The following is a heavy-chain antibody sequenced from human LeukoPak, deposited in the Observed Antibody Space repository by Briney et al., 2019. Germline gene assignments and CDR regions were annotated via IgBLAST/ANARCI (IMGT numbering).Heavy chain of an antibody. V-gene: IGHV3-48*01. CDR2: ISSSSNTI. J-gene: IGHJ4*02. Sequence: GGSLRLXCAASGFTFSSSSMNWVRQAPGKGLEWVSYISSSSNTIYYADSVKGRFTISRDNAKNSLYLQMNSLRAEDTAVYYCARDLVAAAGTTFDYWGQGTLVTVSS. CDR1: GFTFSSSS. D-gene: IGHD6-13*01. CDR3: ARDLVAAAGTTFDY.